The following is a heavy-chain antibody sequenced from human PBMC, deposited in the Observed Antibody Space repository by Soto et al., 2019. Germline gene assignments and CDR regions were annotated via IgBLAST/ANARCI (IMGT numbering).Heavy chain of an antibody. CDR3: ARDYSHTSCCYTFFDY. CDR1: GFTFSSYA. V-gene: IGHV3-30-3*01. D-gene: IGHD2-2*01. J-gene: IGHJ4*02. Sequence: QVQLVESGGGVVQPGRSLRLSCAASGFTFSSYAMHWVRQAPGKGLEWVAIISYDGSNKYYADSVKGRFTISRDNSKNTLYLQMNSLRAEDTAVYYCARDYSHTSCCYTFFDYWGQGTLVTVSS. CDR2: ISYDGSNK.